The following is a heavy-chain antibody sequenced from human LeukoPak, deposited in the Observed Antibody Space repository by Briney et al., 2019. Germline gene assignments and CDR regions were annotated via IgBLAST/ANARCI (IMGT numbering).Heavy chain of an antibody. Sequence: GGSLRLSCAASGFTFSDYYMSWVRQAPGKGLEWVSAISGSGDSTYYPDSVKGRFSISRDNSKGTLYLQMNSLRAEDTAVYYCAREVWFGELLSIDPWGQGTLVTVSS. CDR2: ISGSGDST. CDR3: AREVWFGELLSIDP. J-gene: IGHJ5*02. D-gene: IGHD3-10*01. V-gene: IGHV3-23*01. CDR1: GFTFSDYY.